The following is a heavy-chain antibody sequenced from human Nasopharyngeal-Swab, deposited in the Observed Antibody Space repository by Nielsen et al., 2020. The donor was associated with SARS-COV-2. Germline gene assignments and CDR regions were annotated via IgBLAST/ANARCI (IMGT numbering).Heavy chain of an antibody. V-gene: IGHV1-69*13. CDR2: IIPIFGTA. CDR3: AVGATGYYYMDV. Sequence: SVKVSCRASGGTFSSYAISWVRQAPGRGLEWMGGIIPIFGTANYAHKFQGRVTITADESTSTAYMELSSLRSEDTAVYYCAVGATGYYYMDVWGKGTTVTVSS. CDR1: GGTFSSYA. J-gene: IGHJ6*03. D-gene: IGHD1-26*01.